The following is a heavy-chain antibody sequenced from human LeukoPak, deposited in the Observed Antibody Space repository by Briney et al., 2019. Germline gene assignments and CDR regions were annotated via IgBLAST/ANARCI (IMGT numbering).Heavy chain of an antibody. CDR2: ISGSGDST. CDR1: RFTFTKYS. D-gene: IGHD6-19*01. J-gene: IGHJ4*02. V-gene: IGHV3-23*01. CDR3: ARETGYSSGYYRD. Sequence: PGGSLRLSCAASRFTFTKYSINWVRQAPGKGLEWVSAISGSGDSTYYADSVKGRFTISRDNSKNTLFLLMNSLRAEDTAVYYCARETGYSSGYYRDWGQGTLVTVSS.